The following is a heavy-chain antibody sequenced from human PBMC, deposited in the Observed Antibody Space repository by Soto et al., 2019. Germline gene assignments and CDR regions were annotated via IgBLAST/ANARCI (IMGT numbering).Heavy chain of an antibody. CDR3: ARDCAGYSSGWYQRGGFDY. CDR1: GFTFSSYG. V-gene: IGHV3-33*01. D-gene: IGHD6-19*01. CDR2: IWYDGSKK. Sequence: QVQLVESGGGVVQPGRSLRLSCAASGFTFSSYGMHWVRQAPGKGLEWVAVIWYDGSKKYYADSVKGRFTISRDNSKNKLYLQMNGLRAEDTAVYYCARDCAGYSSGWYQRGGFDYWGQGTLVTVSS. J-gene: IGHJ4*02.